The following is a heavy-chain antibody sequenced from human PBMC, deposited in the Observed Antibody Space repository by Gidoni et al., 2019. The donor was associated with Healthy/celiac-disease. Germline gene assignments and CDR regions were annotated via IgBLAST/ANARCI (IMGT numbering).Heavy chain of an antibody. CDR1: GFSLTTPGMC. CDR2: VDWDGDK. Sequence: QVTLRESGPALVKRTQPLTLTSTFSGFSLTTPGMCVSWLRQPPRKALEWLARVDWDGDKYYSESLTTRLTISMDTSENQVVLTMTNVDHVDTATYYCARTHFWNGNIDAFDVWGQGTLVTVSS. V-gene: IGHV2-70*15. J-gene: IGHJ3*01. D-gene: IGHD1-1*01. CDR3: ARTHFWNGNIDAFDV.